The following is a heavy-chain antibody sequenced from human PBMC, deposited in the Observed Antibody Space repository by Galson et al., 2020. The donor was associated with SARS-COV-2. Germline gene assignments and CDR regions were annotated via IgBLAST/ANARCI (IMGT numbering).Heavy chain of an antibody. J-gene: IGHJ2*01. D-gene: IGHD2-21*02. CDR3: ARSPGDYYGGDCSANWYFDL. V-gene: IGHV2-70*11. CDR1: GFSLSTSGMC. Sequence: ESGPTLVKPTQTLTLTCTFSGFSLSTSGMCVSWIRQPPGKALEWLARIDWDDDKYYSTSLKTRLTISKDTSKNQVVLTMTNMDPVDTATYYCARSPGDYYGGDCSANWYFDLWGRGTLVTVSS. CDR2: IDWDDDK.